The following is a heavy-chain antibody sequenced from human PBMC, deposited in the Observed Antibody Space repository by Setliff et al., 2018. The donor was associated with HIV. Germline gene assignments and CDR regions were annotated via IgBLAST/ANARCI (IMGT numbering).Heavy chain of an antibody. CDR1: GGSISTSNW. CDR3: AREIGRDIVLVPAPVIDYYYYMDV. V-gene: IGHV4-4*02. J-gene: IGHJ6*03. D-gene: IGHD2-2*01. CDR2: SYHSGSN. Sequence: PSETLSLTCAVSGGSISTSNWWRWVRQPPGKELEWIGESYHSGSNNYNPSLKSRVTIAVDQTKKQFSLNMSAVTAEDTAVYYCAREIGRDIVLVPAPVIDYYYYMDVWGKGTTVTVSS.